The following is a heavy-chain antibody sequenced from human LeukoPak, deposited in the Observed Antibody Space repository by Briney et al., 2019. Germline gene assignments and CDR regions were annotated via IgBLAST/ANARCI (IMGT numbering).Heavy chain of an antibody. V-gene: IGHV1-18*01. CDR2: ISAYNGNT. J-gene: IGHJ6*02. Sequence: ASVKVSCKASGYTFTSYGISWVRQAPGQGLEWMGWISAYNGNTNYAQKFQGRVTITADKSTSTAYMELSSLRSEDTAVYYCAREKTTVVPLHYYYGMDVWGQGTTVTVSS. CDR3: AREKTTVVPLHYYYGMDV. D-gene: IGHD4-23*01. CDR1: GYTFTSYG.